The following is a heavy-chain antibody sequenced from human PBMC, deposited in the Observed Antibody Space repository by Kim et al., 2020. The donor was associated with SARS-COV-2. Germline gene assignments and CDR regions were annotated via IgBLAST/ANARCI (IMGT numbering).Heavy chain of an antibody. CDR3: ANHPRVYGVAIFD. D-gene: IGHD3-3*01. CDR1: GGSINSRSYY. Sequence: SETLSLTCSVSGGSINSRSYYWGWIRQPPGKGLEWIGSIYYGGTTYYNPSLKSRVTISVDTSKDQFSLKLSSVTAADTAMYYFANHPRVYGVAIFD. V-gene: IGHV4-39*01. CDR2: IYYGGTT. J-gene: IGHJ3*01.